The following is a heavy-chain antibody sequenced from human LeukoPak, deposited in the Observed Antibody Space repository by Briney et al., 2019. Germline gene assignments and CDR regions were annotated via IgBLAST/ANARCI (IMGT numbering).Heavy chain of an antibody. V-gene: IGHV3-7*01. Sequence: KPGGSLRLSCAVSGFTFTNCWMSWARQSPGKGLEWVANIYLDGSRAYYVDSVKGRFTISRDNAKNSLFLQMNSLSAEDTAVYYCGRAGPVTKDHFMDVWGKGTTVTVSS. J-gene: IGHJ6*03. CDR3: GRAGPVTKDHFMDV. CDR1: GFTFTNCW. CDR2: IYLDGSRA. D-gene: IGHD2-2*01.